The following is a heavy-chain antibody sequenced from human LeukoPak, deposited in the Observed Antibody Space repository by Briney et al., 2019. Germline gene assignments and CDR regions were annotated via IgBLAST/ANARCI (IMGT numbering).Heavy chain of an antibody. CDR2: IYYSGST. CDR3: ARGTLTIFGVATTYYYYYMDV. CDR1: GGSISSYY. D-gene: IGHD3-3*01. J-gene: IGHJ6*03. Sequence: SSETLSLTCTVSGGSISSYYWSWIRQPPGKGLEWIGYIYYSGSTNYNPSLKSRVTISVDTSKNQFSLKLSSVTAADTAVYYCARGTLTIFGVATTYYYYYMDVWGKGTTVTVSS. V-gene: IGHV4-59*01.